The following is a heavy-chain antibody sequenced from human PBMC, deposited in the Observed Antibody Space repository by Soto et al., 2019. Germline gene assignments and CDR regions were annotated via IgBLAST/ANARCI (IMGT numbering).Heavy chain of an antibody. CDR3: ARRGYSYGPGDYYYMDV. CDR2: IYYSGST. J-gene: IGHJ6*03. Sequence: AETLSLTCAVYGGSFSGYYWSWIRQPPGKGLEWIGYIYYSGSTNYNPSLKSRVTISVDTSKNQFSLKLSSVTAADTAVYYCARRGYSYGPGDYYYMDVWGKGTTVTVSS. V-gene: IGHV4-59*01. CDR1: GGSFSGYY. D-gene: IGHD5-18*01.